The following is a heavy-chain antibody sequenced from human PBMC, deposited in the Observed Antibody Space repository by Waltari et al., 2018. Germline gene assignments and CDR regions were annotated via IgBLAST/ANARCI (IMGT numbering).Heavy chain of an antibody. CDR3: AKDHYLYYYDSSGYYLGYFDY. CDR1: GFTFSSYG. V-gene: IGHV3-30*02. CDR2: IRYDGSNK. J-gene: IGHJ4*02. D-gene: IGHD3-22*01. Sequence: QVQLVESGGGVVQPGGSLSLSCAASGFTFSSYGLHWVRQPPAKGLEWVAFIRYDGSNKYYADSVKGRFTISRDNSKNTLYLQMNSLRAEDTAVYYCAKDHYLYYYDSSGYYLGYFDYWGQGTLVTVSS.